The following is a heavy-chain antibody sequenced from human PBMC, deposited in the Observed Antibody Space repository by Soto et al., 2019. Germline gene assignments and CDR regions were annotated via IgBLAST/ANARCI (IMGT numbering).Heavy chain of an antibody. CDR1: GFTFSTYA. CDR3: GKGGSYSSSAHFA. V-gene: IGHV3-64D*08. CDR2: INTNGGLT. Sequence: GGSLRLSCSASGFTFSTYAMHWVRQAPGKGLEHVSAINTNGGLTYYADSVKGRFTISRDNSKNTLYLQMSSLRPDDTAVYYCGKGGSYSSSAHFAWGQGTLVTVSS. D-gene: IGHD6-13*01. J-gene: IGHJ4*02.